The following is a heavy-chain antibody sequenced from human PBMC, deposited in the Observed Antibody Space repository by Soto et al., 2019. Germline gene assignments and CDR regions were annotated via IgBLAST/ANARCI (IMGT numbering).Heavy chain of an antibody. J-gene: IGHJ3*02. D-gene: IGHD5-18*01. CDR2: IVVGSGNT. Sequence: SVKVSCKASGFTFTSSAVQWVRQARGQRLEWIGWIVVGSGNTNYAQKFQERVTITRDMSTSTAYMELSSLRSEDTAVYYCAADQDTAMVYDAFDIWGQGTMVTVSS. CDR1: GFTFTSSA. V-gene: IGHV1-58*01. CDR3: AADQDTAMVYDAFDI.